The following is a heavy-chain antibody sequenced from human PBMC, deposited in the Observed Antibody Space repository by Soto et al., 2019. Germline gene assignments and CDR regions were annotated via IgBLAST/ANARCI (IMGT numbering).Heavy chain of an antibody. CDR3: AKDGGKYSSSSHEFDY. CDR2: ISGSGGST. Sequence: VQLLESGGGLVQPGGSLRLSCAASGFTFSSYAMSWVRQAPGKGLEWVSAISGSGGSTYYADSVKGRFTISRDNSKNTLYLQMNSLRAEDTAVYYCAKDGGKYSSSSHEFDYWGQGTLVTVSS. J-gene: IGHJ4*02. V-gene: IGHV3-23*01. D-gene: IGHD6-6*01. CDR1: GFTFSSYA.